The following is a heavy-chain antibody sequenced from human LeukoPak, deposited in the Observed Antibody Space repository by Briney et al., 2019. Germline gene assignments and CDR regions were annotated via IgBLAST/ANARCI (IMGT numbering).Heavy chain of an antibody. Sequence: VASVKVSCKASGYTFTSYWIGWVRQMPGEGLEWMGIIYPGDSDTRYSPSFQGQVTISADKSISTAYLQWSSLKASDTAMYYCATYDSSGYYSNDAFDIWGQGTMVTVSS. CDR1: GYTFTSYW. J-gene: IGHJ3*02. CDR2: IYPGDSDT. CDR3: ATYDSSGYYSNDAFDI. D-gene: IGHD3-22*01. V-gene: IGHV5-51*01.